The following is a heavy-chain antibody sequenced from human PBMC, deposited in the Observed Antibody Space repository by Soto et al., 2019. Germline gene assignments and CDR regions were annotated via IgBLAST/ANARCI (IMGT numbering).Heavy chain of an antibody. CDR2: TRSNGEYT. D-gene: IGHD2-2*01. Sequence: EVQVLESGGGLVQPGGSLRLSCAGSGFTFSSFAMTWVRQAPGKGLEWVSTTRSNGEYTYYTDSVKGRFTVSRDNSKNALFLEMSRLRAEDTAVYYCAKDSQSVSVSAARVYGMDVWGKGTTVTVSS. CDR3: AKDSQSVSVSAARVYGMDV. CDR1: GFTFSSFA. J-gene: IGHJ6*04. V-gene: IGHV3-23*01.